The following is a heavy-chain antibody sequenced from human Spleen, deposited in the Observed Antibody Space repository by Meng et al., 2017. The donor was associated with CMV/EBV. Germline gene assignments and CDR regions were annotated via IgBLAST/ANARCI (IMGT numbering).Heavy chain of an antibody. D-gene: IGHD3-10*01. Sequence: SETLSLTCAVYGGSFSGYYWSWIRQPPGKGLEWIGEINHSGSTNYNPSLKSRVTISVDTSKNQFSLKLSSVTAAVTAVYYCARAGTYYYGSVLNRWGQGTLVTVSS. CDR2: INHSGST. CDR3: ARAGTYYYGSVLNR. CDR1: GGSFSGYY. V-gene: IGHV4-34*01. J-gene: IGHJ4*02.